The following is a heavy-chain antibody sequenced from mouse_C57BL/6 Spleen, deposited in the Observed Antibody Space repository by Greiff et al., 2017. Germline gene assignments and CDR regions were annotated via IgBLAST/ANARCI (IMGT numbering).Heavy chain of an antibody. CDR3: AREGYGNYEGSAMDY. CDR2: ISDGGSYT. D-gene: IGHD2-1*01. V-gene: IGHV5-4*01. CDR1: GFTFSSYA. Sequence: EVKLVESGGGLVKPGGSLKLSCAASGFTFSSYAMSWVRQTPEKRLEWVATISDGGSYTYYPDNVKGRFTISRDNAKNNLYLQMSHLKSEDTAMYYCAREGYGNYEGSAMDYWGQGTSVTVSS. J-gene: IGHJ4*01.